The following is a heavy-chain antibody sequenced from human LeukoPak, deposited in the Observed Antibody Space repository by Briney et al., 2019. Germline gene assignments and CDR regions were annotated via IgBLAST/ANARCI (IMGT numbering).Heavy chain of an antibody. J-gene: IGHJ3*02. CDR1: GGSISSYY. V-gene: IGHV4-4*07. D-gene: IGHD4-17*01. CDR3: AKNRDYGDYVGVGTFDS. Sequence: SETLSLTCTVSGGSISSYYWSWLRQPAGKRLEWIGHIYTSVSTNYNPSLKSRVTMSVDTSKNQFSLKLRSVTAADKAVYYCAKNRDYGDYVGVGTFDSWAQGTMVTASS. CDR2: IYTSVST.